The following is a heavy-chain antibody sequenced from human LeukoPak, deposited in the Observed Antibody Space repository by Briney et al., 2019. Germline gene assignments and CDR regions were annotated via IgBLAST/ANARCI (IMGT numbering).Heavy chain of an antibody. CDR3: ALGEIVVVPAASYGPYYYGMDV. CDR1: GFTFSSYA. CDR2: ISGSGGST. Sequence: PGGSLRLSCAASGFTFSSYAMSSVRQAPGKGLEWVSAISGSGGSTYYADSVKGRFTISRDNSKNTLYLQMNSLIAEDTALYYCALGEIVVVPAASYGPYYYGMDVWGQGTTVTVSS. V-gene: IGHV3-23*01. D-gene: IGHD2-2*01. J-gene: IGHJ6*02.